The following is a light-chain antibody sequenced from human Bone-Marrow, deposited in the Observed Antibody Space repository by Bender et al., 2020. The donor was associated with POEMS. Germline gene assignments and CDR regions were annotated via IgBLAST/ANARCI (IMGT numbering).Light chain of an antibody. V-gene: IGLV1-44*01. CDR1: SSNIGSNF. Sequence: QSVLTQPPSASGTPGQRVTISCSGSSSNIGSNFVYWYQQLPGRAPKVLIYESNQRPPGVPDRFSGSKSGTSASLAISGLQSEDEADYYCAAWDDTLNGQVVFGGGTKLTVL. CDR2: ESN. J-gene: IGLJ2*01. CDR3: AAWDDTLNGQVV.